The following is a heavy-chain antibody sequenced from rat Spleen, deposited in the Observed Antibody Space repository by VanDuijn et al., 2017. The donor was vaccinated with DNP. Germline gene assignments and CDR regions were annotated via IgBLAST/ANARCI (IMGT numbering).Heavy chain of an antibody. D-gene: IGHD1-10*01. CDR2: ITNEGSST. CDR1: GFTFSDYY. CDR3: ARSNNYYFDY. Sequence: EVQLVESGGGLVQPGRSLRLSCAASGFTFSDYYMAWVRQAPKKGLEWVASITNEGSSTYFGDSVKGRFTISRDNAKSTLYLQMNSLRSEDTATYYCARSNNYYFDYWGQGVMVTVSS. J-gene: IGHJ2*01. V-gene: IGHV5-22*01.